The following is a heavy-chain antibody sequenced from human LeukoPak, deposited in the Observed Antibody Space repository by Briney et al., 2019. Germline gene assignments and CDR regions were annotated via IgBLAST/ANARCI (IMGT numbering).Heavy chain of an antibody. CDR1: GFTFTSSA. CDR3: AAGEDYYDSSGQFDY. D-gene: IGHD3-22*01. CDR2: IVVGSGNT. Sequence: SVKVSCKASGFTFTSSAAQWVRQARGQRLEWIGWIVVGSGNTNYAQKFQERVTITRDMSTSTAYMELSSLRSEDTAVYYCAAGEDYYDSSGQFDYWGQGTLVTVS. J-gene: IGHJ4*02. V-gene: IGHV1-58*01.